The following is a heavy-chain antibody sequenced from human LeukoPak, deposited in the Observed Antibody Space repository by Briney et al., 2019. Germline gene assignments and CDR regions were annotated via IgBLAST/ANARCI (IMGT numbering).Heavy chain of an antibody. J-gene: IGHJ6*03. CDR1: GGSFSGYY. CDR3: ARDLRQWLAPGGYYMDV. V-gene: IGHV4-34*01. CDR2: INHSGST. D-gene: IGHD6-19*01. Sequence: SETLSLTCAVYGGSFSGYYWSWIRQPPGKGLEWIGEINHSGSTNYNPSLKSRVTISVDTSKNQFSLKLSSVTAADTAVYYCARDLRQWLAPGGYYMDVWGKGTTVTVSS.